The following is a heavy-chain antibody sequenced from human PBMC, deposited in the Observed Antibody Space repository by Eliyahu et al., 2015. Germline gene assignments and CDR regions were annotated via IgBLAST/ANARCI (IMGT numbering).Heavy chain of an antibody. J-gene: IGHJ5*02. CDR2: IVHDGRT. V-gene: IGHV4-38-2*02. CDR1: XYYIXXGXF. Sequence: QVHLQESGPGLVRPSETLSLTCTVSXYYIXXGXFWXGXRQPPGKGXEWIXSIVHDGRTLXNTSLKSRVTISVDTSKNQFSLKMSSVTAADTAVYYCGRDDYNNDGTASWSQGSLVTVSS. D-gene: IGHD4-11*01. CDR3: GRDDYNNDGTAS.